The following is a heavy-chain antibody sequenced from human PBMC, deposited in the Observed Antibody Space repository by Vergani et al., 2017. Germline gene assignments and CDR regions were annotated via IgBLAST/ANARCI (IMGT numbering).Heavy chain of an antibody. CDR3: AREIQHPLEYYVDV. V-gene: IGHV4-30-4*01. D-gene: IGHD1-1*01. J-gene: IGHJ6*03. CDR2: IYYSGST. CDR1: GGSISSGDYY. Sequence: QLQLQQSGPGLVKPSETLSLPCTVSGGSISSGDYYWSWIRQPPGKGLEWIGYIYYSGSTYYNPSLKSRVTISVDTSKNQFSLKLSSVTAADTAVYYCAREIQHPLEYYVDVWGKGTMVTVSS.